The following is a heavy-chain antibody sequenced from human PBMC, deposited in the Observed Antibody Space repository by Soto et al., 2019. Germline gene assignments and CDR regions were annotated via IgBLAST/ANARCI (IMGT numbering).Heavy chain of an antibody. V-gene: IGHV1-69*01. J-gene: IGHJ6*02. CDR3: GIGACNTRCYRPPGMDV. CDR2: IIPIFGTA. D-gene: IGHD2-2*01. Sequence: QVQLVQSGAEVKKPGSSVKVSCKASGGTFSSYAISWVRQAPGQGLEWMGGIIPIFGTANYAQKFQGRVTITADESTSTAYMELSSLRSEDTAVYYCGIGACNTRCYRPPGMDVWGQGTTVTVSS. CDR1: GGTFSSYA.